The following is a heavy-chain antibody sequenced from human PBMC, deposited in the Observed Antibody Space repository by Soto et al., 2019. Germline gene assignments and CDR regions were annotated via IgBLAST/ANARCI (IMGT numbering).Heavy chain of an antibody. V-gene: IGHV3-33*01. D-gene: IGHD6-19*01. J-gene: IGHJ2*01. CDR1: GFTFSSYG. CDR3: ARIPQIAVAGTRFGYFDL. Sequence: QVQLEESGGGVVQPGRSLRLSCAASGFTFSSYGMHWVRQAPGKGLEWVAVIWYDGSNKYYADSVKGRFTISRDNSKNTLYLQMNSLGAEDTAVYYCARIPQIAVAGTRFGYFDLWGRGTLDTVSS. CDR2: IWYDGSNK.